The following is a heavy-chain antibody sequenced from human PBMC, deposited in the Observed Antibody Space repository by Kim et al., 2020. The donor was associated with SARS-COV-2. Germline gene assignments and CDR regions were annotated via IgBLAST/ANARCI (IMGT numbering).Heavy chain of an antibody. CDR2: ISYDGSNK. CDR3: AALYYYDSSGYGHDAFDI. J-gene: IGHJ3*02. CDR1: GFTFSSYG. Sequence: GGSLRLSCAASGFTFSSYGMHWVRQAPGKGLEWVAVISYDGSNKYYADSVKGRFTISRDNSKNTLYLQMNSLRAEDTAVYYCAALYYYDSSGYGHDAFDIWGQGTMVTVSS. V-gene: IGHV3-30*03. D-gene: IGHD3-22*01.